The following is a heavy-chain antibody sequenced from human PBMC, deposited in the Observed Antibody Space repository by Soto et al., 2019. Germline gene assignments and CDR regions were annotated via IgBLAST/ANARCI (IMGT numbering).Heavy chain of an antibody. CDR2: ISAGGDGT. Sequence: EVQLLQSGGDLVQPGGSLRLSCVASGFSFRSYAMGWVRQAPGKGLDWVSSISAGGDGTYYADSVKGRFTVSRDNSKNTLSLQLNSLRAHGMAVYYCADGGRYPYFWGQGTLVTVSS. CDR1: GFSFRSYA. D-gene: IGHD1-26*01. J-gene: IGHJ4*02. CDR3: ADGGRYPYF. V-gene: IGHV3-23*01.